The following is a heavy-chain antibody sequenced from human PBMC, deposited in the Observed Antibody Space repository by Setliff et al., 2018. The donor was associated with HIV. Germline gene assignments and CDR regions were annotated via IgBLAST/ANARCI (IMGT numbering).Heavy chain of an antibody. CDR3: ARYLVVVPVAVGGLDV. D-gene: IGHD2-2*01. V-gene: IGHV1-2*02. J-gene: IGHJ6*02. CDR2: INSATGGT. CDR1: GYTFTNYY. Sequence: ASVKVSCKASGYTFTNYYIHWVRQAPGQGLEWMAWINSATGGTNYAQKFQGRVTMTRDTSISTAYMELSGLTSDDSAVYYCARYLVVVPVAVGGLDVWGQGTTVTVSS.